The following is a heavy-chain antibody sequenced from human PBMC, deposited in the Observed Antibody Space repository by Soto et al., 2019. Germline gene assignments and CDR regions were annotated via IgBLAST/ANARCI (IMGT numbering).Heavy chain of an antibody. V-gene: IGHV1-69*12. J-gene: IGHJ4*02. CDR2: IIPIFGTA. CDR3: ARLPDQYCGGDCYPPHS. CDR1: GGTFSSYA. Sequence: QVQLVQSGAEVKKPGSSVKVSCKASGGTFSSYAISWVRQAPGQGLEWMGGIIPIFGTANYAQKFQGRVTITADESTSTADMELSSLRSEDTAVYYCARLPDQYCGGDCYPPHSWGQGTLVTVSS. D-gene: IGHD2-21*02.